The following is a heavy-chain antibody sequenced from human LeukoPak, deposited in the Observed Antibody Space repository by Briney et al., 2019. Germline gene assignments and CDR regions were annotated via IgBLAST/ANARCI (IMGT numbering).Heavy chain of an antibody. J-gene: IGHJ6*02. V-gene: IGHV1-69*13. CDR3: ARRLEGVVAAKSQFDYYYYGMDV. CDR2: IIPIFGTA. CDR1: GYTFTGYY. D-gene: IGHD2-15*01. Sequence: ASVKVSCKASGYTFTGYYMHWVRQAPGQGLEWMGGIIPIFGTANYAQKFQGRVTITADESTSTAYMELSSLRSEDTAVYYCARRLEGVVAAKSQFDYYYYGMDVWGQGTTVTVSS.